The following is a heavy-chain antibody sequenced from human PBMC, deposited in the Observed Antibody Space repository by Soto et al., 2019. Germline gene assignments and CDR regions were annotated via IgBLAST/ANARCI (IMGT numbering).Heavy chain of an antibody. CDR3: AKDSRFLEWFFDY. CDR1: GFTFSSYG. Sequence: PGGSLRLSCAASGFTFSSYGMHWVRQAPGKGLEWVAVISYDGSNKYYADSVKGRFTISRDNSKNTLYLQMNSLRAEDTAVYYCAKDSRFLEWFFDYWGQGTLVTVSS. D-gene: IGHD3-3*01. V-gene: IGHV3-30*18. J-gene: IGHJ4*02. CDR2: ISYDGSNK.